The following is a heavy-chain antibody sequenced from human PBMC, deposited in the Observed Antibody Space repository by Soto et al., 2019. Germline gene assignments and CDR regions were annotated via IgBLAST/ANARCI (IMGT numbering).Heavy chain of an antibody. V-gene: IGHV4-34*01. CDR3: ARKRLGGIAAAGTNWFDP. J-gene: IGHJ5*02. CDR2: INHSGST. D-gene: IGHD6-13*01. CDR1: GGSFSGYY. Sequence: QVQLQQWGAGLLKPSETLSLTCAVYGGSFSGYYWSWIRQPPGKGPEWIGEINHSGSTNYNPSLKSRVTISVDTSKNQFSLKLSSVTAADTAVYYCARKRLGGIAAAGTNWFDPWGQGTLVTVSS.